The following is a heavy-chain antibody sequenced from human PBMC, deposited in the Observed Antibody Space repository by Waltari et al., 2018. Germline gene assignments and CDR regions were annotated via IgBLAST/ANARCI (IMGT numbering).Heavy chain of an antibody. J-gene: IGHJ6*02. D-gene: IGHD1-1*01. V-gene: IGHV4-59*01. CDR2: IYYTGSS. CDR3: TRGGWKTTDYGMDV. CDR1: GGPISHYY. Sequence: QVHLQESGPGLVRPSETMSLTCTVSGGPISHYYWTWIRQPPGKGLEGIGSIYYTGSSNYSPSLKSRITLSVDMSANQFSLSLTSVTAADTAMYYCTRGGWKTTDYGMDVWGQGTTVVVSS.